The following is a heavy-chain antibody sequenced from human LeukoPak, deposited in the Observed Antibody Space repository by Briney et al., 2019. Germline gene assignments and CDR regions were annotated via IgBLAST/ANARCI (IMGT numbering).Heavy chain of an antibody. CDR2: VSYDGTNE. CDR3: AKDWANGDYIDH. CDR1: GFTFSDYG. Sequence: PGGSLRLSCAASGFTFSDYGMHWVRRAPGKGLEWVAVVSYDGTNEKYADPVKGRFTISRDNSKNTLSLEMNSLRADDTAVYYCAKDWANGDYIDHWGQGTLVTVSS. J-gene: IGHJ4*02. D-gene: IGHD2-8*01. V-gene: IGHV3-30*18.